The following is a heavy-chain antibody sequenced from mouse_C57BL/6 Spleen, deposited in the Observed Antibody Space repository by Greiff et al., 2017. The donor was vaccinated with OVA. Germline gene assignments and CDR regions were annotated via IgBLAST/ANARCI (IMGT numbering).Heavy chain of an antibody. CDR2: IHPNSGST. D-gene: IGHD2-4*01. Sequence: LQQPGAELVKPGASVKLSCKASGYTFTSYWMHWVKQRPGQGLEWIGMIHPNSGSTNYNEKFKSKATLTVDKSSSTAYMQLSSLTSEDSAVYYCAREDDYDVAWFAYWGQGTLVTVSA. CDR3: AREDDYDVAWFAY. CDR1: GYTFTSYW. V-gene: IGHV1-64*01. J-gene: IGHJ3*01.